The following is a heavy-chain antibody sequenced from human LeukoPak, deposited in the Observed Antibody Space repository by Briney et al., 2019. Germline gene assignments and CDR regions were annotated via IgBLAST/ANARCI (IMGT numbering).Heavy chain of an antibody. J-gene: IGHJ6*03. D-gene: IGHD3-10*01. CDR1: GGSFSGYS. Sequence: PSETLSLTCAVYGGSFSGYSWSWVRQPPGKGLEWIGEINHSGSINSNPSLKSRVTISVDTSKNQFSLKLSSVTAADTAVYYCARGTYYYGSGRNYYTDVWGKGTTVTVSS. CDR2: INHSGSI. V-gene: IGHV4-34*01. CDR3: ARGTYYYGSGRNYYTDV.